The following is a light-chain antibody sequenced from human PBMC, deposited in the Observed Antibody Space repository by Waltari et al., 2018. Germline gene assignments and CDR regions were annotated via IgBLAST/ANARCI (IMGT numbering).Light chain of an antibody. V-gene: IGLV3-27*01. CDR1: VLAKKY. CDR2: KAN. Sequence: SYELTQPFSVSVSPGQTARIPCSGAVLAKKYVRWFQQKPGQAPVVVIYKANERPSDIPERFSGSRSGTAVTLTISGAQLEDEADYFCYSAADNNLLFGGGTKLTVL. J-gene: IGLJ2*01. CDR3: YSAADNNLL.